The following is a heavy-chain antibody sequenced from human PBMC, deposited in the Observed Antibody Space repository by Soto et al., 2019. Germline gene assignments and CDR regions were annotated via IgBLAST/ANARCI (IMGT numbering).Heavy chain of an antibody. V-gene: IGHV1-24*01. CDR2: FDPEDGET. D-gene: IGHD1-26*01. J-gene: IGHJ6*02. CDR1: GYTLTELS. Sequence: ASVKVSCKVSGYTLTELSMHWVRQAPGKGLEWMGGFDPEDGETIYAQKFQGRVTMTEDTSTDTAYMELSSLRSEDTAVYYCATGPVGATTGLYYYYGMDVWGQGTTVTVS. CDR3: ATGPVGATTGLYYYYGMDV.